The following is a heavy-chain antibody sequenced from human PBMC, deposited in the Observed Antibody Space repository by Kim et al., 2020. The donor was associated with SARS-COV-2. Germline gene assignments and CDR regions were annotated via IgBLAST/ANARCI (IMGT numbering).Heavy chain of an antibody. CDR3: ARDGDRYGQTFDH. CDR2: LWYDGRNK. J-gene: IGHJ4*02. CDR1: GFIFSNYG. Sequence: GGSLRLSCAASGFIFSNYGMNWVRQAPGKGLEWVAALWYDGRNKNYLDSVKGRFTISRDNSKNTLDLQMNSLRAEDTAVYFCARDGDRYGQTFDHWGQGT. V-gene: IGHV3-33*01. D-gene: IGHD5-18*01.